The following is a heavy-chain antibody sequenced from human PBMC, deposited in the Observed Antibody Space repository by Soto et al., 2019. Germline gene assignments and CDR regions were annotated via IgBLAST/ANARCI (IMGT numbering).Heavy chain of an antibody. CDR3: ARDSRIVGASHFDY. CDR2: IIPIFGTA. D-gene: IGHD1-26*01. Sequence: QVQLVQSGAEVKKPGSSVKVSCKASGGTFSSYAISWVRQAPGQGLEWMGGIIPIFGTANYAQKFQGRVTXXXXXXXXXXXXXXXXXXXEXTAVYYCARDSRIVGASHFDYWGQGTLVTVSS. CDR1: GGTFSSYA. V-gene: IGHV1-69*01. J-gene: IGHJ4*02.